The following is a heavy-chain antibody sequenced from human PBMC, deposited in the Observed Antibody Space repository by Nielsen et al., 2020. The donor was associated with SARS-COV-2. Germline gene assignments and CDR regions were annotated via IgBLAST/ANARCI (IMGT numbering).Heavy chain of an antibody. D-gene: IGHD2-2*01. Sequence: GGSLRLSCAASGFTFSSYGMHWVRQAPGKGLEWVAVISYDGSNKYYADSVKGRFTISRDNSKNTLYLQMNSLRAEDTAVYYCASRLETLIVVVPAATDAFDIWGQGTMVTVSS. CDR3: ASRLETLIVVVPAATDAFDI. J-gene: IGHJ3*02. CDR1: GFTFSSYG. V-gene: IGHV3-30*03. CDR2: ISYDGSNK.